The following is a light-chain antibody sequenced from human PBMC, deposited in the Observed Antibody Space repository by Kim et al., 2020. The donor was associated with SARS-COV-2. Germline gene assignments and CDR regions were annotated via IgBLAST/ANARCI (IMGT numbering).Light chain of an antibody. CDR3: QQRSNWPPAT. Sequence: EIVLTQSPATLSLSPGERATLSCRASQSVSSYLAWYQQKPGQAPRLLIYDASNRATGIPARFSGSESGTDVTLTISSLEPEDFAVYYCQQRSNWPPATIGQGTKVDIK. V-gene: IGKV3-11*01. CDR1: QSVSSY. J-gene: IGKJ1*01. CDR2: DAS.